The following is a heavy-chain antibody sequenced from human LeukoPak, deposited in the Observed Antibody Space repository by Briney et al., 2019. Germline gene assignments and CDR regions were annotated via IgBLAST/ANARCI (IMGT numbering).Heavy chain of an antibody. J-gene: IGHJ4*02. Sequence: SETLSLTCTVSGASVSGSAYYWGWIRQPPGKGLEWIGEINHSGSTNYNPSLKSRATISVDTSKNQFSLKLSSVTAADTAVYYCARRSLYGGNTLSCDYWGQRTLVTVSS. CDR1: GASVSGSAYY. D-gene: IGHD4-23*01. CDR2: INHSGST. V-gene: IGHV4-39*07. CDR3: ARRSLYGGNTLSCDY.